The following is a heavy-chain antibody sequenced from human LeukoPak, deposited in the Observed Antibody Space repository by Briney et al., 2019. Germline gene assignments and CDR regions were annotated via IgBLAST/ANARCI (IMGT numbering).Heavy chain of an antibody. D-gene: IGHD3-3*02. CDR1: GFKFRNYG. CDR3: ATSLGESTFET. V-gene: IGHV3-33*01. J-gene: IGHJ5*02. CDR2: IWYDGSNK. Sequence: GGSLRLSCAASGFKFRNYGMHWVRQAPGKGLEWVAVIWYDGSNKYYADSVKGRFTVSRDNSKNTLYVQMNSLRVEDTAVYYCATSLGESTFETWGQGTLVTVSS.